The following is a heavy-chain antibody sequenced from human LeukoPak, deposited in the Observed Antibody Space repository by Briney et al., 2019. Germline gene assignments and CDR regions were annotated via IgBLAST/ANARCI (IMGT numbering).Heavy chain of an antibody. CDR3: ARARRDCSSTSCRFDP. Sequence: ASVKVSCKASGYTFTSYYMHWVRQAPGQGLEWMGIINPSGGSTSYAQKFQGRVTMTRDMSTSTVYMGLSSLRSEDTAVYYCARARRDCSSTSCRFDPWGQGTLVTVSS. CDR2: INPSGGST. J-gene: IGHJ5*02. D-gene: IGHD2-2*01. V-gene: IGHV1-46*01. CDR1: GYTFTSYY.